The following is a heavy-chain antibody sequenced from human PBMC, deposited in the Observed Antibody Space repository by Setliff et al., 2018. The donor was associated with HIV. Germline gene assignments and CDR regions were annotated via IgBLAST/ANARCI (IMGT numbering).Heavy chain of an antibody. Sequence: SVKVSCKASGGTFRSYSINWVRQAPGQGLEWMGTIIPFIDATHYAQSFQGRLTITADESSNTAYMELSSLRLHDTAVYYCAKAAVEMTTIAFGGPPGYWGKGTLVTVSS. J-gene: IGHJ4*02. CDR3: AKAAVEMTTIAFGGPPGY. CDR1: GGTFRSYS. D-gene: IGHD3-16*01. V-gene: IGHV1-69*11. CDR2: IIPFIDAT.